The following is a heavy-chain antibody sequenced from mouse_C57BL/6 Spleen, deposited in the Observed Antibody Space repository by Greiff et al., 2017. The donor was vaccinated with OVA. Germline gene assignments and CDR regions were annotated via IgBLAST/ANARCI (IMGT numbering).Heavy chain of an antibody. Sequence: EVQVVESGGGLVKPGGSLKLSCAASGFTFSSYTMSWVRQTPEKRLEWVATISGGGGNTYYPDSVKGRFTISRDNAKNTLYLQMSSLRSEDTALYYCARNNYGRDWYFDVWGTGTTVTVSS. CDR2: ISGGGGNT. D-gene: IGHD1-1*01. CDR1: GFTFSSYT. J-gene: IGHJ1*03. CDR3: ARNNYGRDWYFDV. V-gene: IGHV5-9*01.